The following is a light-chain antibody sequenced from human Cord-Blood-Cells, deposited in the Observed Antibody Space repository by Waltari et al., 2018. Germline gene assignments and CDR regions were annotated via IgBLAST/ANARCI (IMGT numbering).Light chain of an antibody. J-gene: IGLJ3*02. V-gene: IGLV1-47*01. CDR2: RNN. Sequence: QPVLTQPPSASGTPGQRVTISCSGSSSNIGSNYVYWYQQLSGTAPKLLIYRNNQRPSGVPDRFSGSKSGTSASLAISGLRSEDEADYYCAAWDDSLSGRVFGGGTKLTVL. CDR3: AAWDDSLSGRV. CDR1: SSNIGSNY.